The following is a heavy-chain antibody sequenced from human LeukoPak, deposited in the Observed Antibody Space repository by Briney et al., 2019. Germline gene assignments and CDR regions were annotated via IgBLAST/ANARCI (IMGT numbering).Heavy chain of an antibody. CDR2: INHSGST. CDR3: ARGVARHWYFDL. CDR1: GGSFSGYY. Sequence: SETLSLTCAVYGGSFSGYYWSCIRQPPGKGLEWIGEINHSGSTNYNPSLKSRVTISVDTSKNQFSLKLSSVTAADTAVYYCARGVARHWYFDLWGRGSLVTVSS. J-gene: IGHJ2*01. D-gene: IGHD2-15*01. V-gene: IGHV4-34*01.